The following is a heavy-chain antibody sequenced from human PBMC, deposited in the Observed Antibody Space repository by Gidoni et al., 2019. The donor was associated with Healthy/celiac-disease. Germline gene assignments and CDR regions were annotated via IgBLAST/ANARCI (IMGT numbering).Heavy chain of an antibody. CDR2: IYYSGST. J-gene: IGHJ4*02. CDR1: GGSLSRGSYY. D-gene: IGHD2-15*01. CDR3: ASSREVVAATPDYFDY. Sequence: QVQLQESGPGLVKPSETLSLPCTVSGGSLSRGSYYWSWIRQPPGKGLEWIGYIYYSGSTNYNPSLKSRVTISVDTSKNQFSLKLSSVTAADTAVYYCASSREVVAATPDYFDYWGQGTLVTVSS. V-gene: IGHV4-61*01.